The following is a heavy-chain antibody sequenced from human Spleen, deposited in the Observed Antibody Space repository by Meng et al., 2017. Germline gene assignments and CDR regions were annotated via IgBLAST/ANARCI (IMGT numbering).Heavy chain of an antibody. CDR2: IYHSGST. J-gene: IGHJ4*02. Sequence: QVQLQESGPGLVKPSQTLSLTCAVSGGSISNSYWWSWVRQPPGQGLEWIGEIYHSGSTNYNPSLKSRVTISVDKSKNQFSLNLSSVTAADTAVYYCARWDRSGSYQVYWGQGTLVTVSS. D-gene: IGHD1-26*01. CDR3: ARWDRSGSYQVY. CDR1: GGSISNSYW. V-gene: IGHV4-4*02.